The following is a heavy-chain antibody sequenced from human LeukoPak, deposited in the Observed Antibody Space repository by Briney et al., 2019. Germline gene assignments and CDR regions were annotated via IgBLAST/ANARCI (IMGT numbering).Heavy chain of an antibody. D-gene: IGHD1-14*01. V-gene: IGHV3-74*01. CDR2: VNGDGTGT. J-gene: IGHJ4*02. CDR1: GFTFSSSW. Sequence: QPGGSLRLSCAASGFTFSSSWMHWVRQAPGKGLIWVSRVNGDGTGTIYADSVKGRFTISRDNAKNTLYLQMNSLRAEDTAVYYCARYADGIFYRGQGTLVTVSS. CDR3: ARYADGIFY.